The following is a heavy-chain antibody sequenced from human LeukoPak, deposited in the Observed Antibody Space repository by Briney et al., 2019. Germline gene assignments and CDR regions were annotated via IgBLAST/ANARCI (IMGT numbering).Heavy chain of an antibody. J-gene: IGHJ4*02. V-gene: IGHV3-11*04. CDR2: ISSSSRTI. CDR1: GFTFSDYY. Sequence: GGSLRLSCAASGFTFSDYYMSWIRQAPGKGLEWVSYISSSSRTIYYADSVKGRFTISRDNAKNSLFLQMNSLRAEDTAVYYCARDRDYSSGWTEGLDYWGQGILVTVSS. CDR3: ARDRDYSSGWTEGLDY. D-gene: IGHD6-19*01.